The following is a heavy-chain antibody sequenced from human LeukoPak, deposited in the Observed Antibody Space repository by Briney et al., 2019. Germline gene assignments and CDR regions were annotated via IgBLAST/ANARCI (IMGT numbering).Heavy chain of an antibody. CDR2: INHGGST. J-gene: IGHJ4*02. CDR1: GGSFSGYY. V-gene: IGHV4-34*01. Sequence: SETLSLTCAVYGGSFSGYYWSWIRQPPGKALEWIGEINHGGSTNYNPSLKSRVTISVDTSKNQFSLKLSSVTAADTAVYYCARKVLVPTLFDYWGQGTLVTVSS. CDR3: ARKVLVPTLFDY. D-gene: IGHD6-6*01.